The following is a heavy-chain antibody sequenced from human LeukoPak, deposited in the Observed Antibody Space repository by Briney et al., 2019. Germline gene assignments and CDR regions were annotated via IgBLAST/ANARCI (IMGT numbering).Heavy chain of an antibody. CDR1: GYSISSGYY. V-gene: IGHV4-4*07. CDR3: ARESRIVEGDGFYIDV. CDR2: VYLTRGT. D-gene: IGHD1-26*01. Sequence: SETLSLTCSVSGYSISSGYYWSWIRQPAGRGLEWIGRVYLTRGTDYNPSLRSRVIMSLDTSKNQFSLQVTSVTAADTAVYYCARESRIVEGDGFYIDVWGKGTTVTISS. J-gene: IGHJ6*03.